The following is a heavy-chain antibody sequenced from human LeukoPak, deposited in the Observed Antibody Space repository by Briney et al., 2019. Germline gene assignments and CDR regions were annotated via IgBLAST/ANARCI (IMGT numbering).Heavy chain of an antibody. Sequence: SQTLSLTCTVSGGSISSGSYYWSWIRQPAGKGLEWIGRIYTSGSTNYNPSLKSRVTMSVDTSKNQFSLKVSSVTAADTAVYYCTRGAGSTTSNDAFDIWGQGTMVTVSS. CDR2: IYTSGST. D-gene: IGHD1-1*01. J-gene: IGHJ3*02. CDR3: TRGAGSTTSNDAFDI. CDR1: GGSISSGSYY. V-gene: IGHV4-61*02.